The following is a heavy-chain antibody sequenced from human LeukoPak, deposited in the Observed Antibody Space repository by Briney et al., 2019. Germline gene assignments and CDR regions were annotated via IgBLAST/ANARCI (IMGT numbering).Heavy chain of an antibody. D-gene: IGHD5-24*01. CDR3: AKGGEMATIEESDY. CDR2: ISYDGSIK. J-gene: IGHJ4*02. CDR1: GFTFSTYA. Sequence: GGSLRLSCAASGFTFSTYAMHWVRQAPARGLERVTVISYDGSIKYYADSVKGRFTISRDNSKNTVYLQMHSLRDEDRAVYYCAKGGEMATIEESDYWGQGTLVTVSS. V-gene: IGHV3-30*18.